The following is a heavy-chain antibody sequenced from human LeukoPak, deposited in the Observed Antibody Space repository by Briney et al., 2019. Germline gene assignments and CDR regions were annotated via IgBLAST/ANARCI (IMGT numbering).Heavy chain of an antibody. V-gene: IGHV1-69*06. Sequence: SVKGSCKAYGGPFSSYAISWVRQAPGQGLEWMGGIIPIFGTANYAQKFQGRVTITADKSTSTAYMELSSLRSEDTAVYYCARVIAAAGYYYYYYMDVWGKGTTVTISS. J-gene: IGHJ6*03. CDR2: IIPIFGTA. D-gene: IGHD6-13*01. CDR3: ARVIAAAGYYYYYYMDV. CDR1: GGPFSSYA.